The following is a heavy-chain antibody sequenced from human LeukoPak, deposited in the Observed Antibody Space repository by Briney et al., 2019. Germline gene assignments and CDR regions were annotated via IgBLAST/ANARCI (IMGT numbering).Heavy chain of an antibody. V-gene: IGHV4-34*01. J-gene: IGHJ4*02. D-gene: IGHD3-3*01. CDR3: ARLVPERFFQLNPEGYYDY. CDR2: INRHGNT. CDR1: GEPFSGYY. Sequence: SETLSLTCAVSGEPFSGYYWGWIRQPPGKGLELIGEINRHGNTDYNPSLKSRVSMSIDTSKNQFSLKLISVTAADTAVYYCARLVPERFFQLNPEGYYDYWGQGTLVTVSS.